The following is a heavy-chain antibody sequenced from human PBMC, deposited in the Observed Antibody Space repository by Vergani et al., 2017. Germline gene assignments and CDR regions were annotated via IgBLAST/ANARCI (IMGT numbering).Heavy chain of an antibody. J-gene: IGHJ6*02. D-gene: IGHD2-15*01. V-gene: IGHV3-11*05. CDR2: ISSSRSYT. Sequence: QVQLVESGGGLVKPGGSLRLSCAASGFTFSDYYMSWIRQAPGKGLEWVSYISSSRSYTNYADSVKGRFTISRDNAKNSLYLQMNSLRAEDTAVYYCARDRYCSGGSCFSGGMDVWGQGTTVTVSS. CDR1: GFTFSDYY. CDR3: ARDRYCSGGSCFSGGMDV.